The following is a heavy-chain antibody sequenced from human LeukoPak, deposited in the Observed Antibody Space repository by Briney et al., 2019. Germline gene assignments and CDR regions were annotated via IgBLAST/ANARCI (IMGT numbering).Heavy chain of an antibody. J-gene: IGHJ6*03. V-gene: IGHV3-7*01. CDR2: IKQDGSEK. Sequence: PGVSLRLSCAASGFTCSSYWMSWVRQAPGKGLEGVANIKQDGSEKYYVDSVKGRFTISRDNAKNSLYLQMNSLRAEDTAVYYCARDATYSGSYLYYYYYYMDVWGKGTTVTVSS. CDR1: GFTCSSYW. D-gene: IGHD1-26*01. CDR3: ARDATYSGSYLYYYYYYMDV.